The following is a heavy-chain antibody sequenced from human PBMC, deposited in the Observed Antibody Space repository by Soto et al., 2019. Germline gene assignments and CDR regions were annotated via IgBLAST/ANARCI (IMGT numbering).Heavy chain of an antibody. J-gene: IGHJ4*02. CDR1: EFSFSDQY. CDR2: SRNRVNNFST. Sequence: SAVSEFSFSDQYMDWVRQAPGKGLEWVGRSRNRVNNFSTAYAASVQGRFTISRDESKNTVYLQMHSLKTDDTAVYYCSRDDPSAKSPDYWGQGTLVTVSS. D-gene: IGHD2-15*01. V-gene: IGHV3-72*01. CDR3: SRDDPSAKSPDY.